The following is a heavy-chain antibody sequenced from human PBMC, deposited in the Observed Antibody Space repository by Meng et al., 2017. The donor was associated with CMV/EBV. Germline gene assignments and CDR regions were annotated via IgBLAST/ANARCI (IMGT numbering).Heavy chain of an antibody. CDR2: ISAYNGNT. D-gene: IGHD6-13*01. CDR3: ARDRNSEELVNAFDI. Sequence: GGSLRLSCKASGYTFTSYGISWVRQAPGQGLEWMGWISAYNGNTNYAQKLQGRVTMTTDTSTSTAYMELRSLRSDDTAVYYCARDRNSEELVNAFDIWGQGTMVTVSS. J-gene: IGHJ3*02. V-gene: IGHV1-18*01. CDR1: GYTFTSYG.